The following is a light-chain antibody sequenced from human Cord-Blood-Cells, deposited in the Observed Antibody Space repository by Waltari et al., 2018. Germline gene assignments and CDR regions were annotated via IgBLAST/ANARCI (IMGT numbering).Light chain of an antibody. J-gene: IGKJ1*01. V-gene: IGKV3-20*01. CDR3: QQYGSSSWT. CDR2: GAS. CDR1: QSVSSSY. Sequence: EIVLTQSPGTLSLSPGDRANLSCRASQSVSSSYLAWYQQKPGQAPRLLIYGASSRATGIPDRFSGSGSGTDFTLTISRLEPEDFAVYYCQQYGSSSWTFGQGTKVEIK.